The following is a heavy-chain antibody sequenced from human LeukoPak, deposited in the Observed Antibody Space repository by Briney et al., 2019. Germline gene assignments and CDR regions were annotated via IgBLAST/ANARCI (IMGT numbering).Heavy chain of an antibody. CDR3: ASWYSGSYPGFDY. Sequence: GGSLRLSCAASGFTFRSYSMNWVRQAPGKGLEWVAYINGGGRTIFYGDSVKGRFTISRDNSKNTLYLQMNSLRAEDTAVYYCASWYSGSYPGFDYWGQGTLVTVSS. CDR2: INGGGRTI. D-gene: IGHD1-26*01. V-gene: IGHV3-48*01. J-gene: IGHJ4*02. CDR1: GFTFRSYS.